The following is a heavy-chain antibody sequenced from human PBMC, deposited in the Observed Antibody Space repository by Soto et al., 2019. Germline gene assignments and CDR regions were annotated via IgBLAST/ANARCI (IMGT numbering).Heavy chain of an antibody. J-gene: IGHJ6*02. V-gene: IGHV1-18*04. CDR2: ISGYNGNT. D-gene: IGHD3-10*01. CDR1: GYTFTSYG. Sequence: QVQLVQSGAEVKKPGASVKVSCKASGYTFTSYGVSWVRQAPGQGLEWMGWISGYNGNTNYAQKLPGRVTMTTDTSTSTAYMELRSLRSDDTAVYYCARAGKYYYGSGSPYYYGMDVWGQGITVTVSS. CDR3: ARAGKYYYGSGSPYYYGMDV.